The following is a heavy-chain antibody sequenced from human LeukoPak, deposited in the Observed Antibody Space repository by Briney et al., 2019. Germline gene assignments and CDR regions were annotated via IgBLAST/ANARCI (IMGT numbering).Heavy chain of an antibody. V-gene: IGHV3-30*03. Sequence: GGSLRLSCAASGFTFSSYGMHWVRQAPGKGLEWVAVISYDGSNKYYADSVKGRFTISRDNSKNTLYLQMNSLRAEDTAVYYCARDGDYGDFDAFDIWGQGTMVTVSS. D-gene: IGHD4-17*01. CDR1: GFTFSSYG. CDR2: ISYDGSNK. J-gene: IGHJ3*02. CDR3: ARDGDYGDFDAFDI.